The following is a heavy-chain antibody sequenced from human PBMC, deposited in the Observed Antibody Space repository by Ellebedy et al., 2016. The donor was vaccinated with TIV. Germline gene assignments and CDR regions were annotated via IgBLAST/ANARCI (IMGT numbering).Heavy chain of an antibody. V-gene: IGHV4-39*07. D-gene: IGHD1-26*01. CDR3: ARDQASGHQTPYGMDV. CDR2: IYYSGSA. Sequence: MPSETLSLTCTVSGSSISSSSYYWGWIRQPPGKGLEWIGTIYYSGSAYYNPSLKSRVTISVDTSKNQFSLKLSSVTAADTAVYYCARDQASGHQTPYGMDVWGQGTTVTVSS. CDR1: GSSISSSSYY. J-gene: IGHJ6*02.